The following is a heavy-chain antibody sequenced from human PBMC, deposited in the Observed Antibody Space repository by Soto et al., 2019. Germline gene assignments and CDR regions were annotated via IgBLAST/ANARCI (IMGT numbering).Heavy chain of an antibody. J-gene: IGHJ4*02. V-gene: IGHV3-33*01. CDR3: ARGGLTNYFDY. D-gene: IGHD2-21*02. Sequence: SLRLSCAASGFTFSSYGMHWVRQAPGKGLEWVAVIWYDGSSKYYADSVKGRFTISRDNSKNTLYLQMNSLRAEDTAVYYCARGGLTNYFDYWGQGTVVTVSS. CDR2: IWYDGSSK. CDR1: GFTFSSYG.